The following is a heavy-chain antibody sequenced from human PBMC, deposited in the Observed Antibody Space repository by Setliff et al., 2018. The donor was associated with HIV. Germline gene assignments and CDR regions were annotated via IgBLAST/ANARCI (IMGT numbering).Heavy chain of an antibody. D-gene: IGHD6-19*01. CDR3: ARGAIAVAGVSYYYYGMDV. J-gene: IGHJ6*02. V-gene: IGHV4-34*01. CDR2: INHSGST. CDR1: GGSFSGYY. Sequence: SETLSLTCAVYGGSFSGYYWSWIRQPPGKGLEWIGEINHSGSTNYNPSLKSRVTISVDTSKNQFSLKLSSVTAADTAVYYCARGAIAVAGVSYYYYGMDVWGQGTTVTVSS.